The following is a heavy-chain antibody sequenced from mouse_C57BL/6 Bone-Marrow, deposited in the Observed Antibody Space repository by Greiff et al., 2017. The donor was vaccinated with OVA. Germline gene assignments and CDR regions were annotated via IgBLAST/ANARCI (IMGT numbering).Heavy chain of an antibody. D-gene: IGHD2-4*01. CDR3: ARSYYEYAFDY. V-gene: IGHV1-54*01. CDR2: INPGSGGT. Sequence: QVQLQQSGAELVRPGTSVKVSCKASGYAFTNYLIEWVKQRPGQGLEWIGVINPGSGGTNYNEKFKGKATLTADKSSSTAYMQLSSLTSEDSAVYFCARSYYEYAFDYWGQGTTLTVSS. CDR1: GYAFTNYL. J-gene: IGHJ2*01.